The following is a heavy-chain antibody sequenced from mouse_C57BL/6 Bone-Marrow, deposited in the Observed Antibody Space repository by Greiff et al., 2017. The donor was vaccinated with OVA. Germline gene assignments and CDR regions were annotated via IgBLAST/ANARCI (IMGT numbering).Heavy chain of an antibody. CDR1: GYTFTSYW. Sequence: VQLQQPGAELVKPGASVKLSCKASGYTFTSYWMQWVKQRPGQGLEWIGEIDPSDSYTNYNQKFKGKATLTVDTSSSTAYMQLSSLTSEDSAVYYCAREDYGSSYGYFDYWGQGTTLTVSS. V-gene: IGHV1-50*01. CDR3: AREDYGSSYGYFDY. J-gene: IGHJ2*01. D-gene: IGHD1-1*01. CDR2: IDPSDSYT.